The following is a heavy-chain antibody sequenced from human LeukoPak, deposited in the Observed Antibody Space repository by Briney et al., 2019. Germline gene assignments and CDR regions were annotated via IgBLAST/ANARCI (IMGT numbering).Heavy chain of an antibody. Sequence: PGGSLRLSCAASGFTVSSNYMSWVRQAPGKGLEWVSTISGGGISTYSADSVKGRFTISRDNAKNSLYLQMNSLRAEDTALYYCAKDAWFGEPRGYYFDYWGQGTLVTVSS. CDR2: ISGGGIST. CDR3: AKDAWFGEPRGYYFDY. D-gene: IGHD3-10*01. CDR1: GFTVSSNY. J-gene: IGHJ4*02. V-gene: IGHV3-53*05.